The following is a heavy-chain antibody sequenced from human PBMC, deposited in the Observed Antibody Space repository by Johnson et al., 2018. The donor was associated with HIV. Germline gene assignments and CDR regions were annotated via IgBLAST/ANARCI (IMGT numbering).Heavy chain of an antibody. D-gene: IGHD2-21*01. CDR2: IKQAGSAT. CDR3: ARDGYSGGFDI. CDR1: GFSIRGHW. Sequence: MQLVESGGGLVQPGGSLRLSCAASGFSIRGHWMSWLRQAPGKGLEWVANIKQAGSATNYVDYVKGRFTISSDNPKNYMYLQMNSLKTEDTAVYYRARDGYSGGFDIWGQGTMVTVSS. J-gene: IGHJ3*02. V-gene: IGHV3-7*03.